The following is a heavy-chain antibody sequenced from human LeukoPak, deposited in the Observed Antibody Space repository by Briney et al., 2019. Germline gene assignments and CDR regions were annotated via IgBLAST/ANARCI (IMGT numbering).Heavy chain of an antibody. J-gene: IGHJ4*02. CDR1: GGSISSGSYY. Sequence: SETLSLTCTVSGGSISSGSYYWSWIRQPAGKGLEWIGRIYTSGSTNYNPSLKSRVTISVDTSKNQFSLKLSSVTAADTAVYYCARESAGPPHDYWGQGTLVTVSS. CDR2: IYTSGST. V-gene: IGHV4-61*02. CDR3: ARESAGPPHDY.